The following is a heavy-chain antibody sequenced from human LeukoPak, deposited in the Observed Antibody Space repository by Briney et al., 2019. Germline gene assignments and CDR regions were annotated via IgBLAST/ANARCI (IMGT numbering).Heavy chain of an antibody. V-gene: IGHV3-33*01. CDR2: IWYDGSNK. Sequence: GGSLRLSCAASGSTFSSYGMHWVRQAPGKGLEGVAVIWYDGSNKYYGDSVKGRFTISRDNSKKTLYLQMNSLRVEDTAVYYCARGDGYNDAEYLQHWGQGTLVTVS. D-gene: IGHD5-24*01. CDR1: GSTFSSYG. J-gene: IGHJ1*01. CDR3: ARGDGYNDAEYLQH.